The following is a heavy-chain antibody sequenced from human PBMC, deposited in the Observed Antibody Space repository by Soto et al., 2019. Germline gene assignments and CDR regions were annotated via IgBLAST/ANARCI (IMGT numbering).Heavy chain of an antibody. D-gene: IGHD1-26*01. V-gene: IGHV3-21*01. CDR3: AKDVVVGATTGLGDYYYYYGMDV. J-gene: IGHJ6*02. CDR2: ISSSSSYI. Sequence: VGSLRLSCAASGFTFSSYSMNWVRQAPGKGLEWVSSISSSSSYIYYADSVKGRFTISRDNAKNSLYLQMNSLRAEDTAVYYCAKDVVVGATTGLGDYYYYYGMDVWGQGTTVTVSS. CDR1: GFTFSSYS.